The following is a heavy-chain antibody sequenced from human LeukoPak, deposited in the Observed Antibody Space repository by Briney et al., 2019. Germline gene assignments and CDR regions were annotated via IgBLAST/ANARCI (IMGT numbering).Heavy chain of an antibody. Sequence: SETLSLTCTVSGGSISSYYWSWIRQPAGKGLEWIGRIYTSGSTDYNPSLKSRVTMSVDTSKNQFSLKLSSVTAADTAVYYCARSDYGDYPSYYYYGMDVWGQGTTVTVSS. J-gene: IGHJ6*02. CDR3: ARSDYGDYPSYYYYGMDV. V-gene: IGHV4-4*07. D-gene: IGHD4-17*01. CDR2: IYTSGST. CDR1: GGSISSYY.